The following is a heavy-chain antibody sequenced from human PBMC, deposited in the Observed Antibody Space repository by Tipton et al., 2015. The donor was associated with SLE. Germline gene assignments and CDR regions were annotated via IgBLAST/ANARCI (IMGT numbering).Heavy chain of an antibody. CDR1: GGSSSGYY. V-gene: IGHV4-34*01. Sequence: TLSLTCAVYGGSSSGYYWSWIRQPPGKGLEWIGEINHSGSTNYNPSLKSRVTISVDTSKNQFSLKLSSVTAAVTAVYYCARRCQYQLLRWGQGTLVTVSS. D-gene: IGHD2-2*01. CDR3: ARRCQYQLLR. J-gene: IGHJ4*02. CDR2: INHSGST.